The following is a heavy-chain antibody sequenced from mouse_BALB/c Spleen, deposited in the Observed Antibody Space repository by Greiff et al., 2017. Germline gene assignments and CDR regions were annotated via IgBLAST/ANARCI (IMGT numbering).Heavy chain of an antibody. CDR1: GFTFTDYY. Sequence: EVKLVESGGALVQPGGSLRLSCATSGFTFTDYYMSWVRQPPGKALEWLGFIRNKANGYTTEYSASVKGRFTISRDNSQSILYLQMNTLRAEDSATYYCARDRGNYYGYDGFDYWGQGTTLTVSS. CDR3: ARDRGNYYGYDGFDY. D-gene: IGHD2-2*01. V-gene: IGHV7-3*02. CDR2: IRNKANGYTT. J-gene: IGHJ2*01.